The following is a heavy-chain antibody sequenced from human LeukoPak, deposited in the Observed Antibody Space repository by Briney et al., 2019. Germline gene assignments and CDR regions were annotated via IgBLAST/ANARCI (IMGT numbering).Heavy chain of an antibody. J-gene: IGHJ4*02. CDR3: AKDYGYSYGYFDY. D-gene: IGHD5-18*01. Sequence: GGSLRLSCSASGFTLSNYWIHWVRQAPGKGLVWVSRINTDGSSTNYADSVRGRFTVSRDNAKNTLYLQMNSLRAEDTAVYYCAKDYGYSYGYFDYWGQGTLVTVSS. CDR2: INTDGSST. V-gene: IGHV3-74*01. CDR1: GFTLSNYW.